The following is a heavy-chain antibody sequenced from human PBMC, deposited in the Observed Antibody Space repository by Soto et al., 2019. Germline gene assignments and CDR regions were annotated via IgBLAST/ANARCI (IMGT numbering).Heavy chain of an antibody. CDR2: ISYDGSNK. CDR3: AKEAIFGVVIDYYFDY. D-gene: IGHD3-3*01. J-gene: IGHJ4*02. Sequence: GVSLRLSCAASGFTFSSYGMHWVRQAPGKGREWVAVISYDGSNKYYADSVKGRVTISRDNSKNTLYLQMNSLRAEDTAVYYCAKEAIFGVVIDYYFDYWGQGTLVTVSS. CDR1: GFTFSSYG. V-gene: IGHV3-30*18.